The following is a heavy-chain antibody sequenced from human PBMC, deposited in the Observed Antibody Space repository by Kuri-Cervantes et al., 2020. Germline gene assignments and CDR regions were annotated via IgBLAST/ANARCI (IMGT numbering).Heavy chain of an antibody. Sequence: GGSLRLSCAVSGFTFSSYAMSWVRQAPGKGLEWVSTISSSGANTYYADSVKGRFTISRDNSKNTLYLQMNSLRAEDTAVYYCARAKDYYDSSGYYLLDYWGQGTLVTVSS. D-gene: IGHD3-22*01. CDR2: ISSSGANT. J-gene: IGHJ4*02. V-gene: IGHV3-23*01. CDR1: GFTFSSYA. CDR3: ARAKDYYDSSGYYLLDY.